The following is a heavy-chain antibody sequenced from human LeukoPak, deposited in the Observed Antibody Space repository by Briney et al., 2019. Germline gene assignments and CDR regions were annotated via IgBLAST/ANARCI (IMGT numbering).Heavy chain of an antibody. CDR1: GFIFSRYG. V-gene: IGHV3-33*01. CDR2: IWDDGNNK. Sequence: GGSLRLSCEASGFIFSRYGMHWVRQAPGKGLERVAVIWDDGNNKFYGDSVKGRFTVSRDNSKNMLYLQLNSLSAEDTAVYYCARRADYGDYFDSWGQGTLVSVSS. CDR3: ARRADYGDYFDS. D-gene: IGHD4-17*01. J-gene: IGHJ4*02.